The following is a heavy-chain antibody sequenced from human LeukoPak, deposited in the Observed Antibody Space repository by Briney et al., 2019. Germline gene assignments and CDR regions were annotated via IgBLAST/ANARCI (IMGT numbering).Heavy chain of an antibody. D-gene: IGHD3-22*01. Sequence: SKTLSLTCTVSGGSISSYYWSWIRQPPGKGLEWIGYIYYSGSTNYNPSLKSRVTISVDTSKNQFSLKLSSVTAADTAAYYCARGGSWSYYYDSSGWYFDYWGQGTLVTVSS. V-gene: IGHV4-59*01. J-gene: IGHJ4*02. CDR3: ARGGSWSYYYDSSGWYFDY. CDR1: GGSISSYY. CDR2: IYYSGST.